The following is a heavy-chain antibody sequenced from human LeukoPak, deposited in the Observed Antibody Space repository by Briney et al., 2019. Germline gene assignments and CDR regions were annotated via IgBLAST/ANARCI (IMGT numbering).Heavy chain of an antibody. V-gene: IGHV1-18*01. D-gene: IGHD2-15*01. J-gene: IGHJ5*02. CDR2: ISAYNGNT. Sequence: ASVRVSCKASGYTFTSYGISWVRQAPGQGLEWMGWISAYNGNTNYAQKLQGRVTMTTDTSTSTAYMELRSLRSDDTAVYYCARDLVVVAARKSGWFDPWGQGTLVTVSS. CDR3: ARDLVVVAARKSGWFDP. CDR1: GYTFTSYG.